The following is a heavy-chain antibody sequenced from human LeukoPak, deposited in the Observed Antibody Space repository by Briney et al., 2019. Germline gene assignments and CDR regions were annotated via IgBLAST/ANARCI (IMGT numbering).Heavy chain of an antibody. V-gene: IGHV3-30-3*01. J-gene: IGHJ4*02. D-gene: IGHD3-10*01. Sequence: GGPLRLSCAASGFTFRNYVIHWVRQAPGKGLEWVAVTSSDLNVKLYADSVKGRFTISRDNSRSTLYLQMNSLRPEDTAIYYCAREGYYGSGSPPSLYFDYWGQGTLVTVSS. CDR1: GFTFRNYV. CDR2: TSSDLNVK. CDR3: AREGYYGSGSPPSLYFDY.